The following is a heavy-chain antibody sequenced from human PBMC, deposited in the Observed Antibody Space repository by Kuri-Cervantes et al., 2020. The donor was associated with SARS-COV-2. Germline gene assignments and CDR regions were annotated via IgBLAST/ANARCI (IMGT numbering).Heavy chain of an antibody. CDR3: AREVVVVPAAIEEQLVRSNWFDP. CDR1: GGSFSGYY. V-gene: IGHV4-34*01. D-gene: IGHD2-2*01. Sequence: SETLSLTCAVYGGSFSGYYWSWIRQPPGKGLEWIGEINHSGSTYYNPSLKSRVTISVDTSKNQFSLKLSSVTAADTAVYYCAREVVVVPAAIEEQLVRSNWFDPWGQGTLVTVSS. CDR2: INHSGST. J-gene: IGHJ5*02.